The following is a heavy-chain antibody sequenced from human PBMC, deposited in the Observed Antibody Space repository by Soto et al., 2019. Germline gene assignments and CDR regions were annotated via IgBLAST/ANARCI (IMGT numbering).Heavy chain of an antibody. CDR3: AKDKSGSYYGGLDY. CDR2: ILYDGTNK. Sequence: QVQLVESGGGVVQPGRSLRLSCAASGFTFNSYGMHWVRQAPGRGLEWVALILYDGTNKYYADSVKGRFTISRDNSKNTLYLQRNSLRTEDTAVYSCAKDKSGSYYGGLDYWGQGTLVTVSS. V-gene: IGHV3-30*18. J-gene: IGHJ4*02. CDR1: GFTFNSYG. D-gene: IGHD1-26*01.